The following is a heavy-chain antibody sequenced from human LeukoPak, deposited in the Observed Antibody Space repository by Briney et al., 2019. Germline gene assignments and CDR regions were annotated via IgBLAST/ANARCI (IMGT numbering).Heavy chain of an antibody. CDR3: ASGSSRWGYFDY. D-gene: IGHD6-13*01. Sequence: SETLSLTCTVSGGSISSYYWSWIRQPPGKGLEWIGYVYYSGSTNYNPSLKSRVTISVDTSKNQFSLKLSSVTAADTAVYYCASGSSRWGYFDYWGQGTLVTVSS. CDR2: VYYSGST. CDR1: GGSISSYY. J-gene: IGHJ4*02. V-gene: IGHV4-59*01.